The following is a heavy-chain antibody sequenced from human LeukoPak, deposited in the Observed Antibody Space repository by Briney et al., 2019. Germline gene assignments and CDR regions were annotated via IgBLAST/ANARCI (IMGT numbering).Heavy chain of an antibody. J-gene: IGHJ4*02. CDR3: ANEEVPNDY. CDR1: GFTFSSHA. D-gene: IGHD4/OR15-4a*01. CDR2: IDIGGDIT. V-gene: IGHV3-23*01. Sequence: PGGSLRLSCVVSGFTFSSHAMTWVRQAPGKGLEWVSAIDIGGDITFYADSVQGRFIISRDNSKNTVYIQMNSLRVEDTAVYYCANEEVPNDYWGQGTLVTVSS.